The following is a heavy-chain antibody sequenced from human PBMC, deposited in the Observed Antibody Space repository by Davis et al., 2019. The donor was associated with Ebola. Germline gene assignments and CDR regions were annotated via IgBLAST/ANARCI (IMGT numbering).Heavy chain of an antibody. V-gene: IGHV2-5*08. J-gene: IGHJ4*02. CDR2: IYWDDDK. Sequence: LRLSCTVSGGSVSSGSYYWSWIRQPPGKALEWLALIYWDDDKRYSPSLKSRLTITKDTSKNQVVLTMTNMDPVDTATYYCAHRLDLEWLQSGFDYWGQGTLVTVSS. D-gene: IGHD3-3*01. CDR3: AHRLDLEWLQSGFDY. CDR1: GGSVSSGSYY.